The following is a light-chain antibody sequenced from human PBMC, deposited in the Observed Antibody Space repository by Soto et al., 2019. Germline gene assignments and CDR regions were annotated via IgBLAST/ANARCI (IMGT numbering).Light chain of an antibody. Sequence: IVMTQSPATLPVSAGERATLSCRASQRFSSNLAWYQQKPGQAPRLLMYGASTRATGIPARFSGSGSGTEFTLTISSLQPEDFATYYCQQLNSYLALTFGGGTKVDI. CDR1: QRFSSN. J-gene: IGKJ4*01. CDR3: QQLNSYLALT. CDR2: GAS. V-gene: IGKV3-15*01.